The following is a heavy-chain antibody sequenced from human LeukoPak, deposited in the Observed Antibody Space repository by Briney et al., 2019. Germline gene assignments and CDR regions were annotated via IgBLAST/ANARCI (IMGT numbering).Heavy chain of an antibody. CDR3: ARDRYGYYDSSGYYR. Sequence: ASVKVSCKASGYTFTSYGISWVRQAPGQGLEWMGWISAYNGNTNYAQKLQGRVTMTTDTSTSTAYMELRSLRSDDTAVYYCARDRYGYYDSSGYYRWGQGTLVTVSS. V-gene: IGHV1-18*01. J-gene: IGHJ4*02. D-gene: IGHD3-22*01. CDR1: GYTFTSYG. CDR2: ISAYNGNT.